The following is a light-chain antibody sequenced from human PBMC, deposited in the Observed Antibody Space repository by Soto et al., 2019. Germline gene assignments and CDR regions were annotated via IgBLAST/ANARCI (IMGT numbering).Light chain of an antibody. J-gene: IGKJ2*01. CDR1: QSITTSQ. V-gene: IGKV3-20*01. CDR2: FAS. CDR3: LHYFTAPHT. Sequence: EIVLTQSPGTLTLSPGERATLSCSASQSITTSQLAWYQEKPGQAPRLLIYFASSRATGIPDRFSGSGSGTDFTLSISRLEPEDFAVYYCLHYFTAPHTFGQGTKLE.